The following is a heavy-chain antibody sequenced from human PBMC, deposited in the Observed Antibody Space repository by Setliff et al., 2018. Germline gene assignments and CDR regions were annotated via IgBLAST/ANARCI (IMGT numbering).Heavy chain of an antibody. Sequence: LSLTCAVYGGSFSGYYWSWIRQPPGKGLEWIGEINHSGSTNYNPSLKSRVTISVDTSKNQFSLKLSSVTAADTAVYYCARDSRGLVPAAIEGSYYYYGMDVWGQGTTVTVSS. CDR3: ARDSRGLVPAAIEGSYYYYGMDV. D-gene: IGHD2-2*02. CDR1: GGSFSGYY. V-gene: IGHV4-34*01. CDR2: INHSGST. J-gene: IGHJ6*02.